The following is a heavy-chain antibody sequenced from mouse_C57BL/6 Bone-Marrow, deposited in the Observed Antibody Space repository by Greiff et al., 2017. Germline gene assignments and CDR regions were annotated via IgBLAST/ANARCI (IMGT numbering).Heavy chain of an antibody. CDR1: GYTFTSYG. CDR3: ARFWDRFDY. D-gene: IGHD3-3*01. Sequence: QVQLQQSGAELARPGASVKLSCKASGYTFTSYGISWVKQRTGQGLEWIGEIYPRSGNTYYNEKFKGKATLTADKSSSTAYMELRSPTSEDSAVYFCARFWDRFDYWGQGTTLTVSS. CDR2: IYPRSGNT. J-gene: IGHJ2*01. V-gene: IGHV1-81*01.